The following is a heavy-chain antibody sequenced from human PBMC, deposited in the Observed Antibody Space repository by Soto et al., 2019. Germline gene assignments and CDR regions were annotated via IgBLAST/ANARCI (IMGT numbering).Heavy chain of an antibody. V-gene: IGHV4-61*01. Sequence: PSETLSLTCTVSGGSVSSGSYYWSWIRQPPGKGLEWIGYIYYSGSTNYNPSLKSRVTISVDTSKNQFSLKLSSVTAADTAVYYCAREMVTSFHYCYYGMDVWGQGTTVTVSS. CDR2: IYYSGST. J-gene: IGHJ6*02. CDR3: AREMVTSFHYCYYGMDV. CDR1: GGSVSSGSYY. D-gene: IGHD2-21*02.